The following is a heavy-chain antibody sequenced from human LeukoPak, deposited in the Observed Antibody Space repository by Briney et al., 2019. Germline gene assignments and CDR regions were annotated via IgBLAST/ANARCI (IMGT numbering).Heavy chain of an antibody. CDR1: GFTFSSYA. V-gene: IGHV3-23*01. CDR3: ARGSSGSYLGPFSSPNFDY. J-gene: IGHJ4*02. D-gene: IGHD1-26*01. Sequence: PGGSLRLSCAASGFTFSSYAMSWVRQAPGKGLEWVSAISGSGGSTYYADSVKGRFTISRDNSKNTLYLQMNSLRAEDTAVYYCARGSSGSYLGPFSSPNFDYWGQGTLVTVSS. CDR2: ISGSGGST.